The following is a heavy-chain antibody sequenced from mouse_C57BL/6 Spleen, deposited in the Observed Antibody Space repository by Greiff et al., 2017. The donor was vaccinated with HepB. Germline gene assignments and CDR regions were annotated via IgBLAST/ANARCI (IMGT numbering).Heavy chain of an antibody. CDR3: AREATTGYAMDY. CDR1: GFTFSDYG. D-gene: IGHD1-1*01. CDR2: ISSGSSTI. Sequence: EVKLQESGGGLVKPGGSLKLSCAASGFTFSDYGMHWVRQAPEKGLEWVAYISSGSSTIYYADTVKGRFTISRDNAKNTLFLQMTSLRSEDTAMYYCAREATTGYAMDYWGQGTSVTVSS. V-gene: IGHV5-17*01. J-gene: IGHJ4*01.